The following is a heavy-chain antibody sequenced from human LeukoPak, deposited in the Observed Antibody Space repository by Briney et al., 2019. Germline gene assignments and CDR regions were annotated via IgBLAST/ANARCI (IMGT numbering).Heavy chain of an antibody. CDR3: ARPYATTGLFYAFDG. CDR2: ISSSGSTI. CDR1: GFTFSSYE. D-gene: IGHD2-2*01. V-gene: IGHV3-48*03. Sequence: GGSLRLSCAASGFTFSSYEMNWVRRAPGKGLEWVSYISSSGSTIYYADSVKGRFTISRDNAKNSLYLQMNSLRAEDTAVFYCARPYATTGLFYAFDGWGQGTVVTVSS. J-gene: IGHJ3*01.